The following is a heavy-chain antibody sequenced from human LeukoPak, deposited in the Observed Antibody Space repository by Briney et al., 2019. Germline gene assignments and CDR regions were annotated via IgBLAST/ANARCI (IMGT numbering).Heavy chain of an antibody. V-gene: IGHV3-23*01. D-gene: IGHD6-13*01. J-gene: IGHJ4*02. CDR1: GFTFSSYA. CDR2: ISGSGGST. Sequence: GGSLRLSCATSGFTFSSYAMSWVRQAPGKGLEWVSVISGSGGSTYYADSVKGRFTISRDNAKNSLYLQMNSLRAEDTAVYYCARDRRVAAAGPYSDYWGQGTLVTVSS. CDR3: ARDRRVAAAGPYSDY.